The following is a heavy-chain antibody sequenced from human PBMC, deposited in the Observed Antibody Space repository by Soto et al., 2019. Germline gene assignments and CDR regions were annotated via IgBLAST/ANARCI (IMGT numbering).Heavy chain of an antibody. CDR3: ALYKSGGTTDWFDP. CDR1: GYIFTSYW. V-gene: IGHV5-10-1*01. D-gene: IGHD1-7*01. J-gene: IGHJ5*02. CDR2: IDPSDSYT. Sequence: PGESLKISCKGSGYIFTSYWISWVRQMPGKGLEWMGRIDPSDSYTNYSPSFQGHVTISADKSISTAYLQWSSLKASDTAMYYCALYKSGGTTDWFDPCGQRTLVTGSA.